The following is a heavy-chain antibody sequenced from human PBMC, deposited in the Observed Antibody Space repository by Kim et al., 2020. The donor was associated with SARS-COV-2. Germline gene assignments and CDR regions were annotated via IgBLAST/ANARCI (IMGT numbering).Heavy chain of an antibody. Sequence: GGSLRLSCAASRFTFSSYWMSWVRQAPGKGLEWVANIKQDGSEKYYVDSVKGRFTISRDNAKNSLYLQMNSLRAEDTAVYYCARVGSSSWYLDYWGQGTLVTVSS. D-gene: IGHD6-13*01. CDR1: RFTFSSYW. CDR2: IKQDGSEK. CDR3: ARVGSSSWYLDY. J-gene: IGHJ4*02. V-gene: IGHV3-7*01.